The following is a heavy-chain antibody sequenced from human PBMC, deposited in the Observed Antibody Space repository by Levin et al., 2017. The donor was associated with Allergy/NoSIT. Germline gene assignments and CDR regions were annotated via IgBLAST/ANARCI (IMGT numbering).Heavy chain of an antibody. CDR1: GYSFTSYW. CDR3: ARHLNDYVWGSYWGPGYYYGMDV. V-gene: IGHV5-51*01. CDR2: IYPGDSDT. J-gene: IGHJ6*02. Sequence: GESLKISCKGSGYSFTSYWIGWVRQMPGKGLEWMGIIYPGDSDTRYSPSFQGQVTISADKSISTAYLQWSSLKASDTAMYYCARHLNDYVWGSYWGPGYYYGMDVWGQGTTVTVSS. D-gene: IGHD3-16*01.